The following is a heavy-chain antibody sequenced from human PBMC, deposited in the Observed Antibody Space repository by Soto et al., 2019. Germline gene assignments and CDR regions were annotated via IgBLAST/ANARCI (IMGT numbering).Heavy chain of an antibody. D-gene: IGHD3-9*01. CDR3: AGGTGYWGISDN. V-gene: IGHV3-33*01. Sequence: QVQLVESGGGVIQPGRSLRLSCATSGFAFNNYGMHWVRQAPGKGLEWVAVIWSDGSRQYYVDSVKGRFTISRDNSNNTLYLQMNSLRVDDTAVYYGAGGTGYWGISDNWGQGTLVTVSS. J-gene: IGHJ4*02. CDR1: GFAFNNYG. CDR2: IWSDGSRQ.